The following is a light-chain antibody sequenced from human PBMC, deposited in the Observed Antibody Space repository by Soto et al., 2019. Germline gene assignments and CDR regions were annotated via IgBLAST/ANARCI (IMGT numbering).Light chain of an antibody. CDR3: VQDYNYPLT. Sequence: AIKMTQSPSSLSASVGDRVTITCRASQGIRNDLGWYQQKPGKAPKLLIYAASSLQSGVPSRFSGSGSGTDFTLTISSLQPEDFATYYCVQDYNYPLTFGGGTKVEIK. V-gene: IGKV1-6*01. CDR1: QGIRND. J-gene: IGKJ4*01. CDR2: AAS.